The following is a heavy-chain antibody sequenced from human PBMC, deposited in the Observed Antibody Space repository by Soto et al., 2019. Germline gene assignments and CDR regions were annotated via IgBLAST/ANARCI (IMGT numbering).Heavy chain of an antibody. CDR3: ARDRGFLEWFGAMDV. CDR2: ISYDGTNK. D-gene: IGHD3-3*01. V-gene: IGHV3-30-3*01. CDR1: GFTFNNYA. Sequence: QVQLVESGGGVVQPGRSLRLSCAASGFTFNNYAMHWVRQAPGKGLEWVAVISYDGTNKHCADSVKGRFTISRDNSKNTLYLQMNSLRYEDTAVYYCARDRGFLEWFGAMDVWGQGTTVTVSS. J-gene: IGHJ6*02.